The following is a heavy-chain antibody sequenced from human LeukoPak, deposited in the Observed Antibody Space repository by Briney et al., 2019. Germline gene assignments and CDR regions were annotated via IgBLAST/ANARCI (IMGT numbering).Heavy chain of an antibody. D-gene: IGHD5-12*01. CDR2: INGSGGST. V-gene: IGHV3-23*01. CDR3: ANDHSGYDAGPYYFDY. Sequence: GGSLRLSCAASGFTFSSYAMSWVRQAPGKGLEWVSAINGSGGSTYYADSVKGRFTISRDNSKNTLYLQMNSLRAEDTAVYYCANDHSGYDAGPYYFDYWGQGTLVTVSS. CDR1: GFTFSSYA. J-gene: IGHJ4*02.